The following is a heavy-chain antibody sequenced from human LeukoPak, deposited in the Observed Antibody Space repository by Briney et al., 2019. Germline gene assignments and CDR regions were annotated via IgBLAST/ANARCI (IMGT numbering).Heavy chain of an antibody. CDR3: ARVRYGIYFDY. D-gene: IGHD3-9*01. Sequence: GGSLRLSCAASGFTFTDSWMSWVRQPPGKGLEWVVNIKPDGAEKYYVDSLKGRFTVSRDNAKNSLYLQMSSVRAEDTSVYYCARVRYGIYFDYWGQGTLVTVSS. J-gene: IGHJ4*02. V-gene: IGHV3-7*04. CDR2: IKPDGAEK. CDR1: GFTFTDSW.